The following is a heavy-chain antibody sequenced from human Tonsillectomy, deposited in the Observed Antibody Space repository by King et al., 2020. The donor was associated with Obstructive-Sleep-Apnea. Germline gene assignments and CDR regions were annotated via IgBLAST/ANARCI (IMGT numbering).Heavy chain of an antibody. CDR3: AHSRFSSSLWGMDV. D-gene: IGHD6-13*01. J-gene: IGHJ6*02. Sequence: TLKESGPTLVKPTQTLTLTCTFSGFSLSSSGVGVGWIRQPPGKALEWLALIYWDDDKRYSPSLKSRVTITKDTSKNQVDLTMTNMDPVDTATYYCAHSRFSSSLWGMDVWGQGTTVTVSS. CDR2: IYWDDDK. CDR1: GFSLSSSGVG. V-gene: IGHV2-5*02.